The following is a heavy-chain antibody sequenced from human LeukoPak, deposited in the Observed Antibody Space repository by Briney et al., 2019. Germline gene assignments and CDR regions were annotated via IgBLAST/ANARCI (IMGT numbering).Heavy chain of an antibody. V-gene: IGHV1-69*01. CDR1: GGTFSSYA. CDR3: ARESVFISVDTAYFGYYWFDP. J-gene: IGHJ5*02. CDR2: IIPIFGTA. Sequence: SVKVSCKASGGTFSSYAISWVRQPPGQGLEWMGGIIPIFGTANYAQKFQGRVTIIADESTSTAYMELSSLRSEDTAVYYCARESVFISVDTAYFGYYWFDPWGQGTLVTVSS. D-gene: IGHD5-18*01.